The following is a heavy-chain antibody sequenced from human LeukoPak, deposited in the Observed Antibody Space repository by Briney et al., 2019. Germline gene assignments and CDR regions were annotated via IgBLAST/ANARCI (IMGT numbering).Heavy chain of an antibody. CDR2: ISDTGNT. Sequence: GGSLRLSCAASGFTLSSYAMSWVRQAPGKGLEWVSAISDTGNTYHADSVKGRFTISRDNSKNTLYLQMNSLRAEDTAVYYCAKFLDATYYFDYWGQGTLVTVSS. V-gene: IGHV3-23*01. CDR3: AKFLDATYYFDY. J-gene: IGHJ4*02. D-gene: IGHD3/OR15-3a*01. CDR1: GFTLSSYA.